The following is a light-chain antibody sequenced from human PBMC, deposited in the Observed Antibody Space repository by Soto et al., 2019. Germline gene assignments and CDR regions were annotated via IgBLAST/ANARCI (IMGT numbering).Light chain of an antibody. CDR2: GAS. CDR3: QQYGGSPLT. Sequence: EIVLTQSPGTLSLSSGERATLSCRANQSVDDDFLAWYQRRPGQAPRLLIYGASTRASGIPQRFSGGGSGTDFTLTISRLEPEDFAVNYCQQYGGSPLTFGQGTRLEIK. J-gene: IGKJ5*01. CDR1: QSVDDDF. V-gene: IGKV3-20*01.